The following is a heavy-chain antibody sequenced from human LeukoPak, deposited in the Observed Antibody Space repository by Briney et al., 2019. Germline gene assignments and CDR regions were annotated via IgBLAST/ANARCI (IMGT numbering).Heavy chain of an antibody. CDR1: KFNFA. D-gene: IGHD3-9*01. Sequence: GGSLRLSCVASKFNFAMSWVRQTAGKGLEWVSAISGSGGSTYYADSVKGRFTISRDNSKNTLYLEMNSLRVEDTAVYYCAKYTGNSGTSFDFRGQGTMVNVAS. V-gene: IGHV3-23*01. J-gene: IGHJ3*01. CDR3: AKYTGNSGTSFDF. CDR2: ISGSGGST.